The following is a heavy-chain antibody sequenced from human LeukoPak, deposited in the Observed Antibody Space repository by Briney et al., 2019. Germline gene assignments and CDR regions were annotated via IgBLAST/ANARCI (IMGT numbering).Heavy chain of an antibody. CDR1: GYTFTSYD. CDR2: MNPNSGNT. J-gene: IGHJ4*02. V-gene: IGHV1-8*01. CDR3: ARVQGYCSDGKCLF. Sequence: GASVKVSCKASGYTFTSYDINWVRQATGQGLEWMGWMNPNSGNTGYAQKFQGRVTMTRDTSINTAYMELNRLTSDDTAVYYCARVQGYCSDGKCLFWGQGTLISVSS. D-gene: IGHD2-15*01.